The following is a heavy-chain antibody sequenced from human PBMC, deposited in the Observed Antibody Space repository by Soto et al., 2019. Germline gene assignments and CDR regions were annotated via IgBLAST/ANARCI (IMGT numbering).Heavy chain of an antibody. Sequence: ASVKVSCKASGYTFTSYYMHWVRQAPGQGLEWMGIINPSGGSTSYAQKFQGRVAMTRDTSTSTVYMELSSLRSEDTAVYYCARVGEVTMVRGVIGASGFDPWGQGTLVTVCS. CDR2: INPSGGST. CDR1: GYTFTSYY. D-gene: IGHD3-10*01. V-gene: IGHV1-46*01. CDR3: ARVGEVTMVRGVIGASGFDP. J-gene: IGHJ5*02.